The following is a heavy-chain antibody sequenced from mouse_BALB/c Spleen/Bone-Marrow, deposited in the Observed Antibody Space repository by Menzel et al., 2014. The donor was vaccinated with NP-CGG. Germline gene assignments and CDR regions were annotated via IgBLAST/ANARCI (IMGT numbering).Heavy chain of an antibody. V-gene: IGHV3-8*02. CDR3: ATYDGYYFDY. D-gene: IGHD1-2*01. CDR2: ISYSGST. J-gene: IGHJ2*01. Sequence: DVKLVESGPSLVKPSQTLSLTCFVTGDSITSCYWNWIRKFPGNKLEYMGYISYSGSTYYNPSLKSRISITRDTSKNQYYLQLNSVTTEDTATYYCATYDGYYFDYWGQGTTLTVSS. CDR1: GDSITSCY.